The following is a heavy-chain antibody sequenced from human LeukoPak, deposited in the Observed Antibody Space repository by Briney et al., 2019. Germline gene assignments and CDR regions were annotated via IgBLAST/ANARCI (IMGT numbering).Heavy chain of an antibody. V-gene: IGHV3-33*01. CDR3: ARGGISSSSLQGY. Sequence: GSLRLSCAASGFTFTNYGMHWVRQAPGRGLEWVAVLWYDGTNKYYADSVKGRFTVSRDNAKNSLYLQMNSLRAEDTAVYYCARGGISSSSLQGYWGQGTLVTVSS. CDR1: GFTFTNYG. CDR2: LWYDGTNK. J-gene: IGHJ4*02. D-gene: IGHD6-6*01.